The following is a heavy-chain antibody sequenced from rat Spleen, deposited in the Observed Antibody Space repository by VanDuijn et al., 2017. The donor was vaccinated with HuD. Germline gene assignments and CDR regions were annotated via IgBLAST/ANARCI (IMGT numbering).Heavy chain of an antibody. Sequence: EVQLVESGGGLVQPGRSMKLSCVASGFTFSNSYMAWVRQAPTKGLEWVASISTSSGHTYYRDSVKGRFTLSRDNAKSTLYLQMDSLRSEDTATYYCTRRGITHYFDHWGQGVMVTVSS. CDR1: GFTFSNSY. D-gene: IGHD1-6*01. V-gene: IGHV5-25*01. CDR2: ISTSSGHT. CDR3: TRRGITHYFDH. J-gene: IGHJ2*01.